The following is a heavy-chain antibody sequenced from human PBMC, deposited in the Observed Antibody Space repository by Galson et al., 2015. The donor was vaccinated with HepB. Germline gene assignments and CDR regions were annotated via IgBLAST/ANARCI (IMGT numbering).Heavy chain of an antibody. V-gene: IGHV3-7*03. CDR3: ARESASSSSEGFDP. Sequence: SLRLSCAASGFTFSSYWMSWVRQAPGKGLEWVANIKQDGSEKYYVDSVKGRFTISRDNAKNSLYLQMNSLRAEDTAVYYCARESASSSSEGFDPWGQGTLVTVSS. CDR2: IKQDGSEK. J-gene: IGHJ5*02. D-gene: IGHD6-6*01. CDR1: GFTFSSYW.